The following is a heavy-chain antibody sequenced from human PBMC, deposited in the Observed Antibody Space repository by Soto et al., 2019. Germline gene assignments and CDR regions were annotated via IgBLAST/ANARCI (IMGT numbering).Heavy chain of an antibody. D-gene: IGHD6-19*01. V-gene: IGHV3-23*01. CDR1: GFTFSSYA. J-gene: IGHJ4*02. CDR2: ISGSGGST. CDR3: AKARMAWLAEYYFDY. Sequence: EVQLLESGGGLVQPGGSLRLSCAASGFTFSSYAMSWVRQAPGKGLEWVSAISGSGGSTYYADSVKGRFTISRDNSKNPLYRQMNSLRAEDTAVYYCAKARMAWLAEYYFDYWGQGTLVTVSS.